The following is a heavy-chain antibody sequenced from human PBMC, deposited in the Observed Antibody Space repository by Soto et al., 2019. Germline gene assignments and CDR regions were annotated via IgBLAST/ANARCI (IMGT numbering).Heavy chain of an antibody. V-gene: IGHV1-46*01. Sequence: APVKVSRKASGYTFTTYGISWVRQAPGQGLEWMGIINPSGGSTSYAQKFQGRVTMNRDTSTSTSHMELRKLRSEDTAVYYCARPRIMGIEVAGTRYGMDVWGQGTTVIVSS. CDR1: GYTFTTYG. J-gene: IGHJ6*02. CDR2: INPSGGST. D-gene: IGHD6-19*01. CDR3: ARPRIMGIEVAGTRYGMDV.